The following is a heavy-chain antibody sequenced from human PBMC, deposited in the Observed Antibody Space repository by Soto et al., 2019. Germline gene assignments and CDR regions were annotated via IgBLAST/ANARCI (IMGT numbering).Heavy chain of an antibody. Sequence: PXESLTISCKGSGYSFTHYWIAWVRQMPGKGLEWMGIIYPGDSDTRYSPSFQGQVTISADKSISTAYLQWSSLKASETAMYYCATGAVVVPAAKVNYYYDGMDVWGQGTLVTVSS. D-gene: IGHD2-2*01. CDR1: GYSFTHYW. J-gene: IGHJ6*02. CDR3: ATGAVVVPAAKVNYYYDGMDV. V-gene: IGHV5-51*03. CDR2: IYPGDSDT.